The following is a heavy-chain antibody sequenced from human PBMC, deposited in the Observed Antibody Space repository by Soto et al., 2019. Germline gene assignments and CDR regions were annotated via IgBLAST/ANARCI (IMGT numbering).Heavy chain of an antibody. D-gene: IGHD2-8*01. V-gene: IGHV3-23*01. Sequence: AGVSLRLSCAASGFTFSDYAMNWVRQAPGKGLEWVSFISGSSGNSTYYADSVKGRFTVSRDNAKNSLYLQMNSLRAEDTAVYYCARDSPGDCTNGVCYGITIPWPDFDIWGQGTMVAVSS. CDR2: ISGSSGNST. CDR3: ARDSPGDCTNGVCYGITIPWPDFDI. CDR1: GFTFSDYA. J-gene: IGHJ3*02.